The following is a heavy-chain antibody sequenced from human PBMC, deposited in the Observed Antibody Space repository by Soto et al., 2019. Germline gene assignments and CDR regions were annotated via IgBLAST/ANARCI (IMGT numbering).Heavy chain of an antibody. CDR3: VKDESINWYSGHFRH. V-gene: IGHV3-74*01. D-gene: IGHD6-13*01. CDR1: GFTFTDYW. Sequence: GGSLRLSCAASGFTFTDYWTHWVRQAPGKGLVWVSRINSDGSRTSYADSVTGRFAISRDNAKNSLHLQMNSLSAEDTAFYYCVKDESINWYSGHFRHWGQGTLVTVSS. J-gene: IGHJ1*01. CDR2: INSDGSRT.